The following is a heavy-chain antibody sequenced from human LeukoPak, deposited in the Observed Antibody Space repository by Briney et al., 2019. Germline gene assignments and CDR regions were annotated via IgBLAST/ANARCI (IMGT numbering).Heavy chain of an antibody. D-gene: IGHD1-20*01. V-gene: IGHV1-46*01. CDR2: INPSYGTT. Sequence: ASVKVSCKASGYTFTSYYMHWVRQAPGQGLEWMGIINPSYGTTTYAQKFQGRVTMTRDTSTSTVYMELSSLRSEDTAVYYCAREYNWNDYCEYRGQGTLVTVFS. J-gene: IGHJ4*02. CDR1: GYTFTSYY. CDR3: AREYNWNDYCEY.